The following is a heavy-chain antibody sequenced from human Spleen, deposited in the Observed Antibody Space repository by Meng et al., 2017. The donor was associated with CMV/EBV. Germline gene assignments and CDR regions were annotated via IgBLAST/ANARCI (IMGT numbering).Heavy chain of an antibody. CDR3: ASARFLEWFDRFDP. J-gene: IGHJ5*02. D-gene: IGHD3-3*01. V-gene: IGHV3-7*03. Sequence: GESLKISCAASGFTFSRYWMTWVRQAPGKGLEWVANIKQDGTEKYYVDSVRGRFTVSRDNAQNSFYLQMNSLRAEDTAVYYCASARFLEWFDRFDPWGQGTLVTVSS. CDR2: IKQDGTEK. CDR1: GFTFSRYW.